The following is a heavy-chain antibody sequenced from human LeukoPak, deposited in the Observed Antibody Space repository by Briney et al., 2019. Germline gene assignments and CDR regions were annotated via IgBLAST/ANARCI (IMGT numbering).Heavy chain of an antibody. CDR1: GFTFDNYA. CDR3: AKARSGGSASALDI. D-gene: IGHD1-26*01. J-gene: IGHJ3*02. V-gene: IGHV3-9*03. Sequence: GRSLRLSCAASGFTFDNYAMHWVRQAPGKGLEWVSLISWNSNIIAYADSVKGRFTISRDNAKNSLFLQMNSLRTEDMAFYYCAKARSGGSASALDIRGQGTMVTVSS. CDR2: ISWNSNII.